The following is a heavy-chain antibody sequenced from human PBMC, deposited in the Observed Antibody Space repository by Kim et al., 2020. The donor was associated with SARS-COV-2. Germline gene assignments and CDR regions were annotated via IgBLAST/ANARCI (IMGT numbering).Heavy chain of an antibody. CDR3: ARSIAGGYYYGMDV. V-gene: IGHV3-30-3*01. Sequence: GGSLRLSCAASGFTFSSYAMHWVRQAPGKGLEWVAVISYDGSNKYYADPVKGRFTISRDNSKNTLYLQMISLRAEDTAVYYCARSIAGGYYYGMDVWGQG. CDR1: GFTFSSYA. J-gene: IGHJ6*02. CDR2: ISYDGSNK. D-gene: IGHD6-6*01.